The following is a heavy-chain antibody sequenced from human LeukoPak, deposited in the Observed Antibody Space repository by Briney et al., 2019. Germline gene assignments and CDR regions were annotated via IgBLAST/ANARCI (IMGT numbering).Heavy chain of an antibody. J-gene: IGHJ4*02. CDR1: GGSISSSSYY. Sequence: PSEALSLTCTVSGGSISSSSYYWGWIRQPPGKGLQWIGTIYYRGSTYYNPSLKSRVTISVDTSKNQFSLKLSSVTAADTAVYYCARGERYSSGWYGEYYFDYWGQGTLVTVSS. CDR3: ARGERYSSGWYGEYYFDY. CDR2: IYYRGST. V-gene: IGHV4-39*01. D-gene: IGHD6-19*01.